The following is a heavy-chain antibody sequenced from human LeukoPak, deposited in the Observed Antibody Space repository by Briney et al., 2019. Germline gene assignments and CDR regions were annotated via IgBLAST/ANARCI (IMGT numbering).Heavy chain of an antibody. J-gene: IGHJ4*02. CDR3: ARHTGVGAAADS. CDR1: GLSFTTNW. Sequence: GESLKISCKGSGLSFTTNWIGWVRQMPGKGLEWMGIIYPGDSDTRYSPSFQGQVTISADKSITTAYLQWSSLKASDTAMYFCARHTGVGAAADSWGQGTPVTVSS. D-gene: IGHD6-13*01. CDR2: IYPGDSDT. V-gene: IGHV5-51*01.